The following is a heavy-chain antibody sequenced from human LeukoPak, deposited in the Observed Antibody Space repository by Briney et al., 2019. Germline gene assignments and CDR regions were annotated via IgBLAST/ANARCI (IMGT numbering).Heavy chain of an antibody. Sequence: GASVKVSCKASGYTFTGYYMHWVRQAPGQGPEWMGRINPNSGGTNYAQKFQGRVTMTRDTSISTAYMELSRLRSDDTAVYYCARDRKGITMVRGVIHNWFDPWAREPWSPSPQ. CDR1: GYTFTGYY. J-gene: IGHJ5*02. D-gene: IGHD3-10*01. CDR3: ARDRKGITMVRGVIHNWFDP. V-gene: IGHV1-2*06. CDR2: INPNSGGT.